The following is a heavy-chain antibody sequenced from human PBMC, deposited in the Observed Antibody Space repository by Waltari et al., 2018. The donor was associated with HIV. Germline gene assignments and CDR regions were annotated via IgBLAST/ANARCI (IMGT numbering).Heavy chain of an antibody. D-gene: IGHD1-26*01. CDR2: INPRNGDT. CDR1: GYTFDAYY. V-gene: IGHV1-2*04. Sequence: QVQLLQSGTEVTNLGASVTVACRTSGYTFDAYYIYWVRQAPGEGLEWQEWINPRNGDTDYAQKFKGWFDVASDTSTGTIYLTLNRLRSDDTAIYFCARSESPTWANFDFWGQGSLVSVSS. J-gene: IGHJ4*02. CDR3: ARSESPTWANFDF.